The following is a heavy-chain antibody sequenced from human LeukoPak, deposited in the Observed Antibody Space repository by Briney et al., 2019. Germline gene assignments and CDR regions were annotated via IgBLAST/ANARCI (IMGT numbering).Heavy chain of an antibody. CDR1: GFTFSSYS. V-gene: IGHV3-21*01. CDR2: ISSSSYI. D-gene: IGHD3-10*01. Sequence: PGGSLRLSCAASGFTFSSYSMNWVRQAPGKGLEWVSSISSSSYIYYADSVKGRFTISRDNAKNSLYLQMNSLRAEDTAVYYCAGYYYGSGSPNFDCWGQGTLVTVSS. J-gene: IGHJ4*02. CDR3: AGYYYGSGSPNFDC.